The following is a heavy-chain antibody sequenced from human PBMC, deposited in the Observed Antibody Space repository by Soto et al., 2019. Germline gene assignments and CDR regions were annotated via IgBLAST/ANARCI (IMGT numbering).Heavy chain of an antibody. V-gene: IGHV3-30-3*01. CDR3: VRARFFTGSTCRNYYYGIAV. CDR1: GFTFSSYA. Sequence: PGGSLRHSCAASGFTFSSYAMHWVRQAPGKGLEWVAVISYDGSSKYYADSVKGRFSISRDDPKNTLYLQMNSLRTEDTAAYYCVRARFFTGSTCRNYYYGIAVWGQGTTVTVSS. D-gene: IGHD3-9*01. J-gene: IGHJ6*02. CDR2: ISYDGSSK.